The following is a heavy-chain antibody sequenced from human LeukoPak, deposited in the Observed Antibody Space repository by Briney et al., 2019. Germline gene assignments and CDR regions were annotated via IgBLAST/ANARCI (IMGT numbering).Heavy chain of an antibody. CDR3: TRGRYYGSGTQGYFYMDV. J-gene: IGHJ6*03. CDR1: GFTFSSHA. Sequence: GGSLRLSCAASGFTFSSHAMSWIRQAPGKGLEWVSYISSSGSTIYYADSVKGRFTISRDNAKNSLYLQMNSLRTEDTAVYYCTRGRYYGSGTQGYFYMDVWGKGTTVTISS. V-gene: IGHV3-48*03. CDR2: ISSSGSTI. D-gene: IGHD3-10*01.